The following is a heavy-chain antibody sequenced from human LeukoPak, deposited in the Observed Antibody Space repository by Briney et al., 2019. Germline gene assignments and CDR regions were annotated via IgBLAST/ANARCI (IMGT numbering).Heavy chain of an antibody. V-gene: IGHV3-7*01. CDR1: GFTFSSYG. Sequence: PGGSLRLSCAASGFTFSSYGMSWVRQAPGKGLEWVANIKQDGSEKYYVDSVKGRFTISRDNAKNSLYLQMNSLRAEDTAVYYCARSPFVVVTALDYFDYWGQGTLVTVSS. CDR2: IKQDGSEK. J-gene: IGHJ4*02. CDR3: ARSPFVVVTALDYFDY. D-gene: IGHD2-21*02.